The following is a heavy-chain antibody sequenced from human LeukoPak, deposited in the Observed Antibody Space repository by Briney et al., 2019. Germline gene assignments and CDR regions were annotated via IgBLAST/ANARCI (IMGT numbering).Heavy chain of an antibody. CDR1: GYAFSSYD. CDR3: ARGRTDCNNGVCYSNYYYMDV. J-gene: IGHJ6*03. CDR2: MNPNTGHT. Sequence: SVKVSCKTSGYAFSSYDINWVRQAPGQGLEWMGWMNPNTGHTGSAEQFQGRVTMTRNTSISTAHMELSSLKSEDTATYYCARGRTDCNNGVCYSNYYYMDVRGKGTTVTVSS. V-gene: IGHV1-8*01. D-gene: IGHD2-8*01.